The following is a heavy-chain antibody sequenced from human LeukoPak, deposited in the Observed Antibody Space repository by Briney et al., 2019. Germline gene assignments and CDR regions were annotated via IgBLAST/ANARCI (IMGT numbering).Heavy chain of an antibody. Sequence: GGSLRLSCAASGFTFSSYAMSWVRQAPGKGLEWVSAISGSGGSTYYADSVKGRFTISRDNSKNTLYLQMNSLRAEDTAVYYCARELAQLEDIVVVPAAMPWFDPWGQGTLVTVSS. CDR2: ISGSGGST. J-gene: IGHJ5*02. V-gene: IGHV3-23*01. CDR1: GFTFSSYA. CDR3: ARELAQLEDIVVVPAAMPWFDP. D-gene: IGHD2-2*01.